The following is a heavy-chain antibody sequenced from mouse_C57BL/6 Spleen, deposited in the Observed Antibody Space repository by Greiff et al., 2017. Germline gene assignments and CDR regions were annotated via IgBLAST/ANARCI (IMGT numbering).Heavy chain of an antibody. D-gene: IGHD1-1*01. CDR3: ARSYYGSSLYFDY. CDR2: IYPGDGDT. Sequence: VQLVESGPELVKPGASVKISCKASGYAFSSSWMNWVKQRPGKGLEWIGRIYPGDGDTNYNGKFKGKATLTADKSSSTAYMQLSSLTSEDSAVYFCARSYYGSSLYFDYWGQGTTLTVSS. CDR1: GYAFSSSW. V-gene: IGHV1-82*01. J-gene: IGHJ2*01.